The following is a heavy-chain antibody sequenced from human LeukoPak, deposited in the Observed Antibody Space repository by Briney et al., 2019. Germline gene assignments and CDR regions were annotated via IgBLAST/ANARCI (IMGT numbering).Heavy chain of an antibody. CDR3: ARLYGSGSYYRH. J-gene: IGHJ4*02. CDR2: INHSGST. Sequence: SETLSLTCAVYGGPFSGYYWSWIRQPPGKGLEWIGEINHSGSTNYNPSLTSRGTISVDTSKNQFSLRLSSVTAADTAVYYCARLYGSGSYYRHWGQGTLVTVSS. V-gene: IGHV4-34*01. D-gene: IGHD3-10*01. CDR1: GGPFSGYY.